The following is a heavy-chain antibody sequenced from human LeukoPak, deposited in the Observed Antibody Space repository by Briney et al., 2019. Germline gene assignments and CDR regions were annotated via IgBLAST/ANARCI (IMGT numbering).Heavy chain of an antibody. D-gene: IGHD3-9*01. CDR3: AKDYYDRTYYYYYMDV. CDR1: GFTFSSYA. J-gene: IGHJ6*03. CDR2: ISYDGSNK. Sequence: GGSLRLSCAASGFTFSSYAMHWVRQAPGKGLEWVAVISYDGSNKYYADSVKGRFTISRDNSKNTLYLQMNSLRAEDTAVYYCAKDYYDRTYYYYYMDVWGKGTTVTISS. V-gene: IGHV3-30*04.